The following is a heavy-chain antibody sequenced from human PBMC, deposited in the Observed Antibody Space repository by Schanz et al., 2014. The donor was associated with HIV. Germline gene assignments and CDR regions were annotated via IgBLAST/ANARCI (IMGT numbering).Heavy chain of an antibody. V-gene: IGHV1-69*01. J-gene: IGHJ1*01. CDR3: AASFDPTGRHYVLDS. Sequence: QVQLVQSGAEVKRPGSSVKVSCKSSGGTFTSYGFSWVRQVPGQGLEWLGGIIPVFGTVNYAQKLQGRATITADDSTTTVFLEVSSLRSEDTALYYCAASFDPTGRHYVLDSWGQGTLVTVSS. CDR2: IIPVFGTV. CDR1: GGTFTSYG. D-gene: IGHD3-16*01.